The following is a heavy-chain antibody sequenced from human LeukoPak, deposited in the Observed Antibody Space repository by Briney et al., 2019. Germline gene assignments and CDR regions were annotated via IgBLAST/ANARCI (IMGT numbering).Heavy chain of an antibody. D-gene: IGHD3-10*01. CDR1: GFTFSSYA. V-gene: IGHV4-4*07. CDR2: IYTIGST. Sequence: GSLRLSCAASGFTFSSYAMSWTRQPAGKGLEWLGRIYTIGSTNYNPSLKSRVTTSVDTSKNQFSLKLSSVTAADTAVYYCAGGYYYGAGSYGWFDPWGEGTLVTVSS. J-gene: IGHJ5*02. CDR3: AGGYYYGAGSYGWFDP.